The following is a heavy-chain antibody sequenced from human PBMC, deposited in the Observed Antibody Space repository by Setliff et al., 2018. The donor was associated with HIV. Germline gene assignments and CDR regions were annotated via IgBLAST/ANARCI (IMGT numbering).Heavy chain of an antibody. CDR2: VYYSGST. CDR3: ARRSTPDTRAYYPDY. V-gene: IGHV4-59*11. D-gene: IGHD3-22*01. CDR1: GGSLSNHY. Sequence: SETLSLTCTVSGGSLSNHYWSWLRQSPKNGLEWIGYVYYSGSTNYKPSFKSRVSISVDTSRNQFSLNLTSLTTADTAMYYCARRSTPDTRAYYPDYWGQGTLVTSPQ. J-gene: IGHJ4*02.